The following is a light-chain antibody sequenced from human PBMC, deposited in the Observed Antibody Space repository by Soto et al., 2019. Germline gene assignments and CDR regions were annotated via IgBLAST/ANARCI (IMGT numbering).Light chain of an antibody. CDR2: GAS. CDR3: QQYNNWPRT. Sequence: EIVMTQSPVTLSVSPGERATLSCRASQSLSSNLAWYQQKPGQAPRLLIYGASTRATGIPVRFSGSGSGTEFILTISSLQSEDSAVYYCQQYNNWPRTFGQGTKVDIK. CDR1: QSLSSN. V-gene: IGKV3-15*01. J-gene: IGKJ1*01.